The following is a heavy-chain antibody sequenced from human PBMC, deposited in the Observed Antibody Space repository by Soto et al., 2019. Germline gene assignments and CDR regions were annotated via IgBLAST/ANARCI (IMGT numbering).Heavy chain of an antibody. CDR3: ARDVPGGYSSSSAFDY. CDR1: GFTFSSYA. CDR2: ISGSGGST. V-gene: IGHV3-23*01. D-gene: IGHD6-6*01. Sequence: GGSLRLSCAASGFTFSSYAMSWVRQAPGKGLEWVSAISGSGGSTYYADSVKGRFTISRDNAKNTLYLQMNSLRAEDTAVYYCARDVPGGYSSSSAFDYWGQGTLVTVSS. J-gene: IGHJ4*02.